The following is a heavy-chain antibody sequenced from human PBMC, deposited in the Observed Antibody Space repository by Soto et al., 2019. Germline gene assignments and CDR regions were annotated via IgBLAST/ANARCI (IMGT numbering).Heavy chain of an antibody. V-gene: IGHV4-34*01. Sequence: QVQLQQWGAGLLKPSETLSLTCAVYGGSFSGYYWSWIRQPPGKVLEWIGEINHSGSTNYNPSVKNRVTISVDTSKNQFSLKLSSVTAADTAAYYCASKYGDSKYYGMDVWGQGTTVTVSS. CDR3: ASKYGDSKYYGMDV. CDR1: GGSFSGYY. CDR2: INHSGST. D-gene: IGHD4-17*01. J-gene: IGHJ6*02.